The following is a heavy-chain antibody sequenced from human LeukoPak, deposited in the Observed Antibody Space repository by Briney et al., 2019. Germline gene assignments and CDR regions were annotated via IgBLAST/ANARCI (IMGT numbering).Heavy chain of an antibody. CDR3: ARVRVRGPLGIPYYYYYGMDV. D-gene: IGHD3-10*01. J-gene: IGHJ6*02. CDR1: GGSFSGYY. V-gene: IGHV4-34*01. CDR2: INHSGST. Sequence: SETLSLTCAVYGGSFSGYYWSWIRQPPGKGLEWIGEINHSGSTNYNPSLKSRVTISVDTSKNQFSLKLSSVTAADTAVYYCARVRVRGPLGIPYYYYYGMDVWGQGTTVTVSS.